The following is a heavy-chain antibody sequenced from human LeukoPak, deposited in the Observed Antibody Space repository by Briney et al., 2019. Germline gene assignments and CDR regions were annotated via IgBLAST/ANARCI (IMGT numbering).Heavy chain of an antibody. CDR1: GGSISSYY. D-gene: IGHD3-16*01. Sequence: SETLSLTCTVSGGSISSYYWSWIRQPPGKGLEWIGYIYATGSTNYNPSLKSRVTISVDTSKNQFSLNLRSVTAADTAVYYCAKLGLVRAPWAPGGREPLVPVPS. V-gene: IGHV4-4*09. J-gene: IGHJ5*02. CDR3: AKLGLVRAPWAP. CDR2: IYATGST.